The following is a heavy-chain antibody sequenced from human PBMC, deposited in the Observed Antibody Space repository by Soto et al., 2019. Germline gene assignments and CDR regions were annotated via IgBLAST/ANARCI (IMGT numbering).Heavy chain of an antibody. CDR2: ISSLGDST. V-gene: IGHV3-64*01. CDR1: GFMFNSYV. Sequence: EVPLVESGGGLVQPGGPLRLACAAPGFMFNSYVMHWARQAPGKGLEYVSAISSLGDSTFYANSVKDRFAISRDKSNNTLYVQMGSLSAEYIAVYCCARRTAGWYFELWGRGNLVTVST. CDR3: ARRTAGWYFEL. J-gene: IGHJ2*01. D-gene: IGHD2-21*02.